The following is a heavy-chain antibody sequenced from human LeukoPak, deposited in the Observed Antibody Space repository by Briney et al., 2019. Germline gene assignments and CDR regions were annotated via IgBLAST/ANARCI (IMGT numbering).Heavy chain of an antibody. Sequence: PSETLSLTCAVSDVSFTNYYWGWIRQPPGKGLEWIGSIYYSGSTSYNPSLKSRVTISVDTSKNQFSLKLSSVTAADTAVYFCAGDYGDYYFDYWGQGTLVTVSS. CDR2: IYYSGST. CDR1: DVSFTNYY. CDR3: AGDYGDYYFDY. V-gene: IGHV4-39*07. D-gene: IGHD4-17*01. J-gene: IGHJ4*02.